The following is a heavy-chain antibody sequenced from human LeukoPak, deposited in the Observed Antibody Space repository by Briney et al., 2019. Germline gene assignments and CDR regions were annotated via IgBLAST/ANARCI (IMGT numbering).Heavy chain of an antibody. CDR2: ISSSSSYI. CDR1: GFTFSSYS. CDR3: ARACGVCRTDDTDFDY. D-gene: IGHD2-8*02. Sequence: GGSLRLSCAASGFTFSSYSMNWVRQAPGKGLEWVSSISSSSSYIYYADSVKGRFTISRDNAKNSLYLQMNSLRAEDTAVYYCARACGVCRTDDTDFDYWGQGTLVTVSS. J-gene: IGHJ4*02. V-gene: IGHV3-21*01.